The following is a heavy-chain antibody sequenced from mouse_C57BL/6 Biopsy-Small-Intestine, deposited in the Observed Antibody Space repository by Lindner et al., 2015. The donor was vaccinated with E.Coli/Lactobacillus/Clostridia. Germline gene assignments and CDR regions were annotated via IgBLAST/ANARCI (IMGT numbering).Heavy chain of an antibody. CDR1: GYAFSNYL. CDR3: ASYGNFDH. D-gene: IGHD2-1*01. CDR2: INPGSGGT. V-gene: IGHV1-54*01. Sequence: VQLQESGAELVRPGTSVKVSCKASGYAFSNYLIEWVKQRPGQGLEWIGVINPGSGGTDYNEKFKDKATLTADKSSSTAYMHLSSLTSEDSAVYFCASYGNFDHWGQGTLVTVSA. J-gene: IGHJ3*01.